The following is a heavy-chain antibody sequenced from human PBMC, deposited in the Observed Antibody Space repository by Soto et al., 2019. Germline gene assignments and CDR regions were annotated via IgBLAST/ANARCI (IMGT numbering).Heavy chain of an antibody. CDR1: GYSISSGYY. Sequence: SETLSLTCAVSGYSISSGYYWGWIRQPPGKGLEWIGSIFHSGITYYNPSLKSRVGISVDTSKNQFSLKLSSVTAADTAVYYCARDYGYCSSSSCRDYWGQGTLVTVSS. CDR3: ARDYGYCSSSSCRDY. V-gene: IGHV4-38-2*02. CDR2: IFHSGIT. D-gene: IGHD2-2*01. J-gene: IGHJ4*02.